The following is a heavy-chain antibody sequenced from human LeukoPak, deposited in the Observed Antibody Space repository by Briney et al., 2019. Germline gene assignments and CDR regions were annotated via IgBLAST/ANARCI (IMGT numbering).Heavy chain of an antibody. CDR2: IHHSGST. V-gene: IGHV4-38-2*01. J-gene: IGHJ6*02. CDR1: GYYISSGYY. Sequence: SETLSLTCAVSGYYISSGYYWGWLRQPPGKGLEWIGSIHHSGSTYFNPSLKSRVTISVDTSKNQFSLKLTSVTAADTAVYYCARVPGAYYSGMDVWGQGTTVTVSS. D-gene: IGHD3-10*01. CDR3: ARVPGAYYSGMDV.